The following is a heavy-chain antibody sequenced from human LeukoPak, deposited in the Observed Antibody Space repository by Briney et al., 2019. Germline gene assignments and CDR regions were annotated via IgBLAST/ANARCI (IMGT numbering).Heavy chain of an antibody. CDR1: GFTFSSYA. D-gene: IGHD3-10*01. CDR3: ARVWGSGPFDY. CDR2: ISSSSAYI. J-gene: IGHJ4*02. V-gene: IGHV3-21*01. Sequence: GGSLRLSCAASGFTFSSYAMHWVRQAPGKGLEWVSSISSSSAYIYYADSVKGRFTISRDNAKNSLYLQMNSLRAEDTAVYYCARVWGSGPFDYWGQGTLVTVSS.